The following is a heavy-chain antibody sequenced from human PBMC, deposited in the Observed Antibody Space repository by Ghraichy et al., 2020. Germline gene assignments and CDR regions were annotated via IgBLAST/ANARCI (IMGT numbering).Heavy chain of an antibody. CDR1: GGTFNNYA. V-gene: IGHV1-69*13. CDR3: AMSGRGTPNIFDY. J-gene: IGHJ4*02. Sequence: SVKVSCKASGGTFNNYAISWVRQAPGQGLEWMGGFIPIYGSGNYAPMFQGRVTITADESTATAYMELRSLRSEDTAVYYCAMSGRGTPNIFDYWGQGTLVTVSS. D-gene: IGHD2/OR15-2a*01. CDR2: FIPIYGSG.